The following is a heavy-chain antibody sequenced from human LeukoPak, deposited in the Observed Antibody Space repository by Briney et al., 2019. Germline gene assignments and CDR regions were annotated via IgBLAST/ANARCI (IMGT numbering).Heavy chain of an antibody. D-gene: IGHD5-12*01. CDR1: GGSFSGYY. J-gene: IGHJ3*02. CDR3: ARERKWLRFNAFDI. V-gene: IGHV4-34*01. Sequence: SETLSLTCAVYGGSFSGYYWSWIRQPPGKGLEWIGEINHNGSTNYNPSLKSRVTISVDTSKNQFSLKLSSVTAADTAVYYCARERKWLRFNAFDIWGQGTMVTVSS. CDR2: INHNGST.